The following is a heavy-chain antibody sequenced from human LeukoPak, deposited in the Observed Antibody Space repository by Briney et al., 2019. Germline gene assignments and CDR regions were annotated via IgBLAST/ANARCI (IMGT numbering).Heavy chain of an antibody. CDR2: INDSGSS. J-gene: IGHJ4*02. V-gene: IGHV4-34*01. CDR3: ARARDTYGSSGYFDY. CDR1: GGSFSVYF. Sequence: PSETLSLTCAVYGGSFSVYFWSWIRQPPGKGLEWIGEINDSGSSNYNPSLKSRVTLSVDTSKNQFSLKLSSVTAADTAVYYCARARDTYGSSGYFDYWGQGTLFTVSS. D-gene: IGHD5-18*01.